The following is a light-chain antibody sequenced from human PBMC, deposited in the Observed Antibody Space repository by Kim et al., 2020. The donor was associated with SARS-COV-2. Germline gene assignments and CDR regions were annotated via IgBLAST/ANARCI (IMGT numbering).Light chain of an antibody. CDR2: GAS. CDR1: QTVSSSY. V-gene: IGKV3-20*01. Sequence: APGERATLSCRASQTVSSSYLAWYQQKPGQAPRLLIYGASSRATGIPDRFSGSGSGTDFTLTISRLEPEDFAVYYCQQYGSSPLTFGGGTKVDIK. CDR3: QQYGSSPLT. J-gene: IGKJ4*01.